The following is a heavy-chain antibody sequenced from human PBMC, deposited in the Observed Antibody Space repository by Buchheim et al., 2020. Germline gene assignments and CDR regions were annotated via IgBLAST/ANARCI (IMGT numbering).Heavy chain of an antibody. CDR3: AKLLAGRGYSYGLDY. Sequence: QVQLVESGGGVVQPGRSLRLSCAASGFTFSSYGMHWVRQAPGKGLEWVAVISYDGSNKYYADSVKGRFTISRDNSKNTLYLQMNSLRAEDTAVYYCAKLLAGRGYSYGLDYWGQGTL. CDR1: GFTFSSYG. D-gene: IGHD5-18*01. CDR2: ISYDGSNK. J-gene: IGHJ4*02. V-gene: IGHV3-30*18.